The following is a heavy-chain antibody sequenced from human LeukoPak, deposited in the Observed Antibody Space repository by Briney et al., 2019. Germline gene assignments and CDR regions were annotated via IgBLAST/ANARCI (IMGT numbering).Heavy chain of an antibody. CDR2: IWSDSTNK. J-gene: IGHJ4*02. Sequence: GGSLRLSCAASGFTFSTYAMHWVRQAPGKGLEWVAVIWSDSTNKYYADSVRGRFTISRDNSKNTLYLQMSSLRAEDTAMYYCARDRLTTVTTFHFDYWGQGTLATVSS. CDR3: ARDRLTTVTTFHFDY. V-gene: IGHV3-33*01. D-gene: IGHD4-17*01. CDR1: GFTFSTYA.